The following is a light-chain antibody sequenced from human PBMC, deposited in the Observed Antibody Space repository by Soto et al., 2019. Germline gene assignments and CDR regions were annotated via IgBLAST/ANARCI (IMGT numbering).Light chain of an antibody. CDR3: KKSYDTPFT. V-gene: IGKV1-39*01. CDR1: QSISSY. CDR2: KAS. Sequence: DLQRTQSQSSLSASVGDRVTLTCRASQSISSYLNWYQQKPGKATKILIYKASTLESGVQSRFSGSESGTDFTLTISSMQPEDFATYYCKKSYDTPFTVGGGNTVDIK. J-gene: IGKJ4*01.